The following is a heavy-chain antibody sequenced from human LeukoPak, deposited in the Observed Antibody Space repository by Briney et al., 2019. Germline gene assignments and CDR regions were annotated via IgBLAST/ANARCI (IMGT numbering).Heavy chain of an antibody. CDR3: ARTLGGYSYGYVGYYFDY. CDR2: ISSSSSYI. J-gene: IGHJ4*02. V-gene: IGHV3-21*01. D-gene: IGHD5-18*01. Sequence: GESLRLSCAASGFTFSTYSMNWVRQAPGKGLEWVSSISSSSSYIYYADSVKGRFTISRDDAKNSLYLQMNSLRAEDTAVYYCARTLGGYSYGYVGYYFDYWGQGTLVTVSS. CDR1: GFTFSTYS.